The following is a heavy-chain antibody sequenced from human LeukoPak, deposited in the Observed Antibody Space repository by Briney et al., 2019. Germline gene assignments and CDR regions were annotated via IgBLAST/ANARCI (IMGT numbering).Heavy chain of an antibody. CDR3: ARDLSGSYHLTLDY. Sequence: EASVKVSCKASGYTFTSYGISWVRQAPGQGLEWMGWISAHNGNTNYAQKLQGRVTMTTDTSTSTAYMERRSLRSDDTAVYYCARDLSGSYHLTLDYWGQGTLVTVSS. J-gene: IGHJ4*02. CDR1: GYTFTSYG. CDR2: ISAHNGNT. D-gene: IGHD1-26*01. V-gene: IGHV1-18*01.